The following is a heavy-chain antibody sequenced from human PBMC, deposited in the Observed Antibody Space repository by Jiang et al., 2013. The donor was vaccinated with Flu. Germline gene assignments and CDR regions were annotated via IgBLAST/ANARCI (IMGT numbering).Heavy chain of an antibody. CDR3: ARLFPPSGPFDS. D-gene: IGHD3-10*01. Sequence: LLKPSETLSLTCTVSGGSISSGSISSPIYHWGWIRQPPGKGLEWIGSIYYAGNTYYNSSLKSRVTISVDTSKNQFSLKLSSVTAADTAIYYCARLFPPSGPFDSWGQGTLVTVSS. CDR2: IYYAGNT. J-gene: IGHJ4*02. V-gene: IGHV4-39*01. CDR1: GGSISSGSISSPIYH.